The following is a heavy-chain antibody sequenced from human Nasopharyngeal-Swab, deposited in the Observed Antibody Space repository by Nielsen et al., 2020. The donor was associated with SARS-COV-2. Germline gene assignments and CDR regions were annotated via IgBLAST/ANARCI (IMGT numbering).Heavy chain of an antibody. V-gene: IGHV4-59*13. CDR3: ARGSGYYDSSGYSDY. CDR2: TYYGGST. J-gene: IGHJ4*02. Sequence: SETLSLTCTVSGGSISSYYWSWIRQLPGKGLEWIGYTYYGGSTNYNPSLKSRVTISVDTSKNQFSLKLSSVTAADTAVYYCARGSGYYDSSGYSDYWGQGALVTVSS. D-gene: IGHD3-22*01. CDR1: GGSISSYY.